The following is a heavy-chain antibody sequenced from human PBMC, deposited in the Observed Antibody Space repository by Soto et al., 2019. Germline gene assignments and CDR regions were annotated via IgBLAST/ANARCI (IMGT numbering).Heavy chain of an antibody. Sequence: QITLKESGPTLVKPTQTLTLTCTFSGFSLSTSGMGVGWIRQPPGKALEWLAVIYWDDDKKYRPSLRSRLTITKDTSKSQVVLTMTNVDPEDTATYYCAHLSWRGINHYFAYWGQGSLVTVSS. V-gene: IGHV2-5*02. CDR3: AHLSWRGINHYFAY. J-gene: IGHJ4*02. CDR1: GFSLSTSGMG. CDR2: IYWDDDK. D-gene: IGHD6-13*01.